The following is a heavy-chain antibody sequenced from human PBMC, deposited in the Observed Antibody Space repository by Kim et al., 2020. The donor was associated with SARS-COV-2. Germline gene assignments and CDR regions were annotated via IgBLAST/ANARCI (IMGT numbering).Heavy chain of an antibody. J-gene: IGHJ4*02. CDR2: M. V-gene: IGHV3-21*01. D-gene: IGHD6-13*01. Sequence: MYYADSWKGRCTISRDNAKNSLYLQMNSLRAEDTAVYYCARDQGIGYYFDYWGQGNLVTVSS. CDR3: ARDQGIGYYFDY.